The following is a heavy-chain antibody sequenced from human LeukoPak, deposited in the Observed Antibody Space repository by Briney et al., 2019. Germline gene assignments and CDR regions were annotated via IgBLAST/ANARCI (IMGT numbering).Heavy chain of an antibody. CDR1: GFTFSSYS. D-gene: IGHD3-22*01. Sequence: GGSLRLSCAASGFTFSSYSMNWVRQAPGKGLEWVSSISSSSSYIYYADSVKGRFTISRDNAKNSLYLQMNSPRAEDTALYYCAKEARLYYDSSGYFDYWGQGTLVTVSS. CDR3: AKEARLYYDSSGYFDY. V-gene: IGHV3-21*04. CDR2: ISSSSSYI. J-gene: IGHJ4*02.